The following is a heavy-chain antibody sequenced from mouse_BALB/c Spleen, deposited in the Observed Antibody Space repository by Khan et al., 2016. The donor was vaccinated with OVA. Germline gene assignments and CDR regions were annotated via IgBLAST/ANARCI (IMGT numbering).Heavy chain of an antibody. CDR2: INPHIGET. CDR1: GYSFTDYF. D-gene: IGHD2-1*01. V-gene: IGHV1-20*02. J-gene: IGHJ2*01. CDR3: TRIYGSDFDY. Sequence: VQLKQSGPELVKPGASVKISCKASGYSFTDYFMNWVMQSHGKSLEWIGRINPHIGETFYNQKFKGKATLTVDESSSTAHMERRSLASEDTAVYYSTRIYGSDFDYRSQGTTLTVAS.